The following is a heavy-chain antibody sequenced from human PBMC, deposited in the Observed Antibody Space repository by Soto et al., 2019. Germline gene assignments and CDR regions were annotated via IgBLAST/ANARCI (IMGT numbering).Heavy chain of an antibody. J-gene: IGHJ4*02. CDR2: IGYGGRT. Sequence: EVQVVESGGALVQPGGSLRLSCAASGFSVSDYNMNWVRQAPGKGLEWISFIGYGGRTYYAGSVEGRFTIARDSGRNSLYLQMSSLRAKDTAMYYSATDPGKSSCWPIFAGWGQGTLVTVPS. CDR3: ATDPGKSSCWPIFAG. D-gene: IGHD6-19*01. V-gene: IGHV3-48*01. CDR1: GFSVSDYN.